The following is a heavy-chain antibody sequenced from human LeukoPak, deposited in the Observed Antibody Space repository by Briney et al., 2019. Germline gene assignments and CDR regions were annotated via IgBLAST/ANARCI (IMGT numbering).Heavy chain of an antibody. CDR3: ARDASLRFLEWLVRGDDAFDI. Sequence: SETLSLTCTVSGYSISSGYYWGWIRQPPGKGLEWIGSIYHSGSTYYNPSLKSRVTMSVDTSKNQFSLKLSSVTAADTAVYYCARDASLRFLEWLVRGDDAFDIWGQGTMVTVSS. D-gene: IGHD3-3*01. CDR1: GYSISSGYY. CDR2: IYHSGST. V-gene: IGHV4-38-2*02. J-gene: IGHJ3*02.